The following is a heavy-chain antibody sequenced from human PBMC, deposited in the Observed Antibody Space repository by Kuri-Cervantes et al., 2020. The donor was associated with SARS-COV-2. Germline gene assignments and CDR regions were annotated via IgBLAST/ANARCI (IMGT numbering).Heavy chain of an antibody. CDR1: GYTFTSYG. CDR2: ISAYNGNT. CDR3: ASHLGPAAISYYYYYMDV. Sequence: ASVKVSCKASGYTFTSYGISWVRQAPGQGLEWMGWISAYNGNTNYAQKLQGRVTMTTDTSTSTAYMELRSLRSDDTAVYYCASHLGPAAISYYYYYMDVWGKGTTVTVSS. V-gene: IGHV1-18*01. J-gene: IGHJ6*03. D-gene: IGHD2-2*02.